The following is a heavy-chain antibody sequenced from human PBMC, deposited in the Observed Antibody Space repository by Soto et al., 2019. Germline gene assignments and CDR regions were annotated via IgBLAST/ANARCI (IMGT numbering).Heavy chain of an antibody. V-gene: IGHV3-30*18. CDR2: ISYDGSSK. CDR1: GFTFSAYG. D-gene: IGHD1-26*01. CDR3: AKVTFSGDYYYSYGMDV. Sequence: QEKLVESGGGVVQPGRSLRISCAASGFTFSAYGMHWVRQAPGKGLEWVTVISYDGSSKYYADSVKGRFIVSRDNSKNTLYLQMNSLRPEDTAVYYCAKVTFSGDYYYSYGMDVWVQGTTVTFSS. J-gene: IGHJ6*02.